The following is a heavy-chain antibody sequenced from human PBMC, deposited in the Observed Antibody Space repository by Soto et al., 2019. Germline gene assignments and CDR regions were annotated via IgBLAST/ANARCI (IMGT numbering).Heavy chain of an antibody. CDR1: GFTFSSYD. CDR2: IGTAGDT. J-gene: IGHJ4*02. Sequence: EVQLVESGGGLVQPGGSLRLSCAASGFTFSSYDMHWVRQATGKGLEWVSAIGTAGDTYYPGSVKGRFTISRENAKTSLYFKMTSLRAGDTVVYYCERGGLLQYFNCPHTFDYWGRGPLVTVSS. CDR3: ERGGLLQYFNCPHTFDY. D-gene: IGHD3-9*01. V-gene: IGHV3-13*01.